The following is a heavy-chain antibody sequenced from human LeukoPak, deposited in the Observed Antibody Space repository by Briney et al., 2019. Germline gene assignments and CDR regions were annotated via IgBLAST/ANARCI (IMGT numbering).Heavy chain of an antibody. J-gene: IGHJ6*02. CDR2: ISGSGNRT. V-gene: IGHV3-23*01. D-gene: IGHD2-15*01. CDR1: GFTFGSYA. CDR3: AKNLYCGGGSCYPSALGMDV. Sequence: PGGSLRLSCAASGFTFGSYAMSWVRQAPGKGLEWVSSISGSGNRTYYADSVKGRFTISRDNSKNTLFLLMNSLRAEDTAVYYCAKNLYCGGGSCYPSALGMDVWGQGTTVTVSS.